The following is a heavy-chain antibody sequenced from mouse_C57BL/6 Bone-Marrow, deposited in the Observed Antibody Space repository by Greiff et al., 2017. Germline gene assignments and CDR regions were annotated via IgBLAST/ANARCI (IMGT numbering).Heavy chain of an antibody. CDR3: ARKGGRAMVKSAMDY. V-gene: IGHV2-9-1*01. J-gene: IGHJ4*01. CDR1: GFSLTSYA. CDR2: IWTGGGT. Sequence: VQLQQSGPGLVAPSQSLSITCTVSGFSLTSYAISWVRQPPGKGLAWLGVIWTGGGTNYNSALKSKLSISKDNSKSQVFLKMNSLQTDDTARYYCARKGGRAMVKSAMDYWGQGTSVTVSS. D-gene: IGHD2-2*01.